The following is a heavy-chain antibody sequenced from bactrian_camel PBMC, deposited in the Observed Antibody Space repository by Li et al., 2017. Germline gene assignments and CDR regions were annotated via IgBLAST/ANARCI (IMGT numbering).Heavy chain of an antibody. J-gene: IGHJ6*01. CDR1: GLITSNNC. CDR2: VVTSSGSP. CDR3: VLRFYQSDGYYSFSY. Sequence: QLVESGGGSVQAGGSLRLSCAASGLITSNNCMGWFRQTPGKEREGVAAVVTSSGSPYYVDPVKGRFTISQDIPKNTLYLQMNSLKSEDTALYYCVLRFYQSDGYYSFSYWGQGTQVTVS. D-gene: IGHD2*01. V-gene: IGHV3S54*01.